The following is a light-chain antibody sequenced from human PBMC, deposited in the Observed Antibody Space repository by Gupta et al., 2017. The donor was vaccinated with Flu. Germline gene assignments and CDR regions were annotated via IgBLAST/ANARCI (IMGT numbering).Light chain of an antibody. CDR1: TGAVPSGFY. CDR3: LLSSGGAWV. V-gene: IGLV7-43*01. Sequence: TVTRTCASSTGAVPSGFYPNWFHQKPGQPNMTLISTTSNTHSWTPARFSGSLLGGKAALTVSGVQAEDEADYYCLLSSGGAWVFGGGTKLTVL. J-gene: IGLJ3*02. CDR2: TTS.